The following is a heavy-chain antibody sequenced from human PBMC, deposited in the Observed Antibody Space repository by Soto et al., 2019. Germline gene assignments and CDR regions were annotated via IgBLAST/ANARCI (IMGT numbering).Heavy chain of an antibody. D-gene: IGHD4-4*01. CDR1: GGSFSGYY. V-gene: IGHV4-34*01. Sequence: SETLSLTCAVYGGSFSGYYWSWIRQPPGKGLEWIGEINHSGSTNYNPSLKSRVTISVDTSKNQFSLKLSSVTAADTAVYYCAREVRITVTNFDYWGQGTLVTVSS. CDR2: INHSGST. J-gene: IGHJ4*02. CDR3: AREVRITVTNFDY.